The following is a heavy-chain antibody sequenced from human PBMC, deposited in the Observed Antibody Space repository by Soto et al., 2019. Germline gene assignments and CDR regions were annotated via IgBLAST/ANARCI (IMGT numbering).Heavy chain of an antibody. CDR2: IYYSGST. CDR3: ARAPAVIIPSQAYYYYYMDV. Sequence: SETLSLTCTVSGGSISSYYWSWIRQPPGKGLEWIGYIYYSGSTNYNPSLKSRVTISVDTSKNQFSLKLSSVTAADTAVYYCARAPAVIIPSQAYYYYYMDVWGKGTTVTVSS. D-gene: IGHD3-3*01. CDR1: GGSISSYY. V-gene: IGHV4-59*01. J-gene: IGHJ6*03.